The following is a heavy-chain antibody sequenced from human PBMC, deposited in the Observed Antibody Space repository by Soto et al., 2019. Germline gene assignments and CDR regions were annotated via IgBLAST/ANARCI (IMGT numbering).Heavy chain of an antibody. Sequence: EVQLVESGGGLVQPGGSLRLSCAASGFTFSSYWMHWVRQAPGKGLVWVSRINSDGGSTVYADSVKGRFTISRDNAKNTLYLQMNSLRAENTAVYYGARSITGYSYADSWGQGTLVTVSS. CDR1: GFTFSSYW. CDR3: ARSITGYSYADS. V-gene: IGHV3-74*01. D-gene: IGHD5-18*01. J-gene: IGHJ4*02. CDR2: INSDGGST.